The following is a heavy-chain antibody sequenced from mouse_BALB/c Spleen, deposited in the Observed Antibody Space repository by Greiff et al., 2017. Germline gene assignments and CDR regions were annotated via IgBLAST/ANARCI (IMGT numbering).Heavy chain of an antibody. CDR2: INSNGGST. D-gene: IGHD1-1*01. V-gene: IGHV5-6-3*01. J-gene: IGHJ1*01. Sequence: EVKLMESGGGLVQPGGSLKLSCAASGFTFSSYGMSWVRQTPDKRLELVATINSNGGSTYYPASVKGRFTISRDNAKNTLYLQMSSLKSEDTAMYYCARDLCNYGSSYRYFDVWGAGTTVTVSA. CDR3: ARDLCNYGSSYRYFDV. CDR1: GFTFSSYG.